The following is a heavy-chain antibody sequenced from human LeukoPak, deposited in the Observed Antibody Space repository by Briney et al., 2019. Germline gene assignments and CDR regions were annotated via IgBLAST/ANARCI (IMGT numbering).Heavy chain of an antibody. V-gene: IGHV4-31*03. J-gene: IGHJ4*02. CDR3: ARDPLGLYYFDY. CDR1: GGSISNYY. Sequence: PSQTLSLTCTVSGGSISNYYWNWIRQHPREGLEWIGYIYYTGSTYYNPSLESRVTISVDTSKNQFSLKLSSVAAADSAMYYCARDPLGLYYFDYWGQGTLVTVFS. CDR2: IYYTGST.